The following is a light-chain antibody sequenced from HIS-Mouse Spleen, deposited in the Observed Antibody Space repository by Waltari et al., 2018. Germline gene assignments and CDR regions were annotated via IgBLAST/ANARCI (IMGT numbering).Light chain of an antibody. V-gene: IGLV2-14*03. Sequence: QSALTQPASVSGSPGQSITISCTGTSSDVGGYNYVSWYQQHPGKAPKLMIYDVSNRPSGVANRLAGSKSGNTASLTSSGLQAEDEADYYCSSYTSSSTLVFGGGTKLTVL. CDR3: SSYTSSSTLV. CDR2: DVS. J-gene: IGLJ3*02. CDR1: SSDVGGYNY.